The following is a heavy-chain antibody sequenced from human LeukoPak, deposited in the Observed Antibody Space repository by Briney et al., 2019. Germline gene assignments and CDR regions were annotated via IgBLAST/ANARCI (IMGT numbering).Heavy chain of an antibody. CDR2: ISAYNGNT. Sequence: GASVKVSCKASGYTFTSYAMHWVRQAPGQGLEWMGWISAYNGNTNYAQKLQGRVTMTTDTSTSTAYMELRSLRSDDTAVYYCARDTLYCSSTSCYYPDTAMVLFDYWGQGTLVTVSS. CDR1: GYTFTSYA. D-gene: IGHD2-2*01. J-gene: IGHJ4*02. CDR3: ARDTLYCSSTSCYYPDTAMVLFDY. V-gene: IGHV1-18*01.